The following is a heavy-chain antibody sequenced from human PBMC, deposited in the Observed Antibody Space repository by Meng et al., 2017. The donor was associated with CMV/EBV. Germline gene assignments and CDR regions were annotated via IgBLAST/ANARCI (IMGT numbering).Heavy chain of an antibody. V-gene: IGHV1-2*02. CDR2: INPNSGGT. CDR1: GYTFTGYY. J-gene: IGHJ4*02. D-gene: IGHD2-2*01. CDR3: ARDRCSSTSCYFEGDFDY. Sequence: ASVKVSCKASGYTFTGYYMHWVRQAPGQGLEWMGWINPNSGGTNYAQKCQGRVTMTRDTSISTAYMGLSRLRSDDTAVYYCARDRCSSTSCYFEGDFDYWGQGTLVTVSS.